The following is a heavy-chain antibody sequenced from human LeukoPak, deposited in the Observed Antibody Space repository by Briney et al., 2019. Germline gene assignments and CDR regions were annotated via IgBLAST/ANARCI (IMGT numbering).Heavy chain of an antibody. J-gene: IGHJ3*02. CDR3: ARDRGRVHVDAFDI. D-gene: IGHD3-16*01. CDR1: GFTFDDYG. V-gene: IGHV3-20*04. Sequence: PGGSLRLSCAASGFTFDDYGMSWVRQAPGKGLEWVSGINWNGGSTGYADSVKGRFTISRDNAKNSLYLQMNSLRAEDTALYYCARDRGRVHVDAFDIWGQGTMVTVSS. CDR2: INWNGGST.